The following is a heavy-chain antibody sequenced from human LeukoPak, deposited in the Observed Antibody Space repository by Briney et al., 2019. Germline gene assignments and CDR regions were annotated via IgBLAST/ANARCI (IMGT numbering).Heavy chain of an antibody. D-gene: IGHD3-16*01. J-gene: IGHJ4*02. CDR1: GYALTELS. Sequence: ASAKVSCKVSGYALTELSMHWVRQTPGTGLEWMGGLDPEDGKTTYAQKFQGRVTMTEDTATDTAYMELTNLRSEDTAVYFCTSRLLILLWTKDFWGQGTLVTVSS. CDR3: TSRLLILLWTKDF. V-gene: IGHV1-24*01. CDR2: LDPEDGKT.